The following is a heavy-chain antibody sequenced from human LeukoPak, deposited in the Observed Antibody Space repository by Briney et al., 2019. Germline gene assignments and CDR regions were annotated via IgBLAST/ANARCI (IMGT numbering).Heavy chain of an antibody. CDR3: ARGRDGGNYTPLDL. CDR2: VSDSGSA. V-gene: IGHV4-59*01. CDR1: GGSISSYY. J-gene: IGHJ5*02. Sequence: SETLSLTCTVSGGSISSYYWSWIRQPPGKGLEGIGCVSDSGSANDNPSLKSRVTISVATSTNQFSLKLTSVTAADTAVYYCARGRDGGNYTPLDLWGQGTLVTVSS. D-gene: IGHD4-23*01.